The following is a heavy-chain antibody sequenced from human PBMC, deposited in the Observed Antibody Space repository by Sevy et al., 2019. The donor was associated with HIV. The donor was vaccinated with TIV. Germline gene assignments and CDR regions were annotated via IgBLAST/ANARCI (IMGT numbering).Heavy chain of an antibody. D-gene: IGHD3-10*01. CDR1: GGSISSYY. J-gene: IGHJ6*03. CDR2: IYYSGST. CDR3: ARGLSYGSGSYYRYYYYMDV. V-gene: IGHV4-59*01. Sequence: SETLSLTCTVSGGSISSYYWSWIRQPPGKGLEWIGYIYYSGSTNYNPSLKSRVTISVDTSKNHFSLKLISVTAADTAVYYCARGLSYGSGSYYRYYYYMDVWGKGTTVTVSS.